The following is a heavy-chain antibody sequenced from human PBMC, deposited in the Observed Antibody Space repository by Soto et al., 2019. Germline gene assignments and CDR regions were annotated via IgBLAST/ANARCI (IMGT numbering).Heavy chain of an antibody. CDR2: IYWDDDK. J-gene: IGHJ4*02. D-gene: IGHD5-12*01. CDR1: GFSLSTSGVG. V-gene: IGHV2-5*02. CDR3: AHRRLRGYSGYV. Sequence: QITLKESGPTLVKPTQTLTLTCTFSGFSLSTSGVGVGWIRQPPGKALEWLAVIYWDDDKRYSPSLKSRLTITKDTSKNQVVLTMTNMDTVDTATYYGAHRRLRGYSGYVWGQGTLVTVSS.